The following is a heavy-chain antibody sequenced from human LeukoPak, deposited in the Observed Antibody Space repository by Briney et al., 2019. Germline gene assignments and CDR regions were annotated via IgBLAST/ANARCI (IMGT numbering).Heavy chain of an antibody. J-gene: IGHJ1*01. D-gene: IGHD3-22*01. CDR3: ARDLGYYDSSGYYYSYFQH. CDR1: GFTVSSNY. V-gene: IGHV3-53*01. Sequence: PGGSLRLSCAASGFTVSSNYMSWVRQAPGKGLEWVSVIYSGGSTYYADSVKGRFTISRDNSKNTLYLQMNSLGAEDTAVYYCARDLGYYDSSGYYYSYFQHWGQGTLVTVSS. CDR2: IYSGGST.